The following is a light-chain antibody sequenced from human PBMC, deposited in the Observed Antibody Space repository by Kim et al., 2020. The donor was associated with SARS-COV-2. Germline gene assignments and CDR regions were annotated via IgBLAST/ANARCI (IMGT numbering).Light chain of an antibody. J-gene: IGLJ2*01. CDR3: GTWHDRLNTAI. CDR2: DNN. V-gene: IGLV1-51*01. Sequence: QSVLTQPPSVSAAPGQKVTISCSGVNSNIGNNPISWYQHVPGTAPKVLIYDNNKRPSGIPDRFSGSKSATSANLGITGLQTGDEADYYCGTWHDRLNTAIFGGGTQLTVL. CDR1: NSNIGNNP.